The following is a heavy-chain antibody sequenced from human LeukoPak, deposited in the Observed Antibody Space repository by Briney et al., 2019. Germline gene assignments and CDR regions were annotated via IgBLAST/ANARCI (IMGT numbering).Heavy chain of an antibody. Sequence: QPGRSLRLSCAASGFTFSNDGMHWVRQAPGKGLECVAVVANDGRDKRYADSVKGRFTISRDNSKNTVYLQMNSLRAEDASVYYCAKDLNVAAAGYYFDYWGQGTLVTVSS. J-gene: IGHJ4*02. CDR3: AKDLNVAAAGYYFDY. D-gene: IGHD6-13*01. CDR1: GFTFSNDG. CDR2: VANDGRDK. V-gene: IGHV3-30*18.